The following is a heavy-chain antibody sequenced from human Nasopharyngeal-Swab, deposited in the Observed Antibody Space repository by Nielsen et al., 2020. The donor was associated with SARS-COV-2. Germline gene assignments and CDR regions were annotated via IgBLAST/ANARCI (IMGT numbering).Heavy chain of an antibody. CDR3: ARRGYSSSSGVYYYYGMDV. CDR1: GFTFSSYD. Sequence: GGSLRLSCAASGFTFSSYDMHWVRQATGKGLEWVSAIGTAGDTYYPGSVKGRFTISRENAKNSLYLQMNSLRAGDTAVYYCARRGYSSSSGVYYYYGMDVWGQGTTVTVSS. V-gene: IGHV3-13*01. D-gene: IGHD6-6*01. J-gene: IGHJ6*02. CDR2: IGTAGDT.